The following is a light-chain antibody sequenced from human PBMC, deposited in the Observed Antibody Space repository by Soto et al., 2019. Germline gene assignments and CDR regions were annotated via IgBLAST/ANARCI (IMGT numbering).Light chain of an antibody. CDR1: SSDVGGYNY. CDR3: SSYTSSSTV. J-gene: IGLJ1*01. CDR2: DVS. V-gene: IGLV2-14*01. Sequence: QSVLTQPASVSESPGQWITMSCPGTSSDVGGYNYVSWYQQHPGKAPKLMIYDVSNRPSGVSNRFSGSKSGNTASLTISGLQAEDEADYYCSSYTSSSTVFGTGTKVTVL.